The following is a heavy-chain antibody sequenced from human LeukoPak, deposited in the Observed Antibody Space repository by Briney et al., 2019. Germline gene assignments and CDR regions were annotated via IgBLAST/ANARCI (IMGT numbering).Heavy chain of an antibody. CDR3: AKSPPWFRDKHNGLDV. D-gene: IGHD3-10*01. CDR1: GFTVTTNG. Sequence: PGGSLRLSCVAEGFTVTTNGMNWVRQAPGKGLEWVSSISSRDTTTNYADSVKGRFTISRDGSRNTLYLQLSSLRAEDTAVYYCAKSPPWFRDKHNGLDVWGQGTTVTVSS. V-gene: IGHV3-23*01. J-gene: IGHJ6*02. CDR2: ISSRDTTT.